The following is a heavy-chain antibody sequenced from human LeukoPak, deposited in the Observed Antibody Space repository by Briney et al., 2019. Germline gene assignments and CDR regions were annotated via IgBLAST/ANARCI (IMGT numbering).Heavy chain of an antibody. V-gene: IGHV1-69*13. D-gene: IGHD6-19*01. Sequence: ASVKVSFKASGGTFSSYAISWVRQAPGQGLEWMGGIIPIFGTANYAQKFQGRVTITADESTSTAYMELSSLRSEDTAVYYCARDGLGQLDYWGQGTLVTVSS. J-gene: IGHJ4*02. CDR1: GGTFSSYA. CDR3: ARDGLGQLDY. CDR2: IIPIFGTA.